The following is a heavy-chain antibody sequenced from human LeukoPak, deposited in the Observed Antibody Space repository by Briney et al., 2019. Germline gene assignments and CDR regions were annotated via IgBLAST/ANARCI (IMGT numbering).Heavy chain of an antibody. V-gene: IGHV3-21*01. CDR3: ARMPVAAPGEEHYYYYMDV. D-gene: IGHD3-16*01. J-gene: IGHJ6*03. Sequence: GGSLRLSCIASGFTLSRYIMNWVRQAPGKGLEWVASISNDSRYIYYSDSVKGRFTISRDNAENTVYLQTNSLRVEDTAVYYCARMPVAAPGEEHYYYYMDVWGKGTTVTISS. CDR1: GFTLSRYI. CDR2: ISNDSRYI.